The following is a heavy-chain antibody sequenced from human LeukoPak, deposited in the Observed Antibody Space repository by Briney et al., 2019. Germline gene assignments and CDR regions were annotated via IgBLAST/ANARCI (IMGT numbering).Heavy chain of an antibody. J-gene: IGHJ3*02. Sequence: GGSLRLSCAATGFTFSSYDMHWVRQAPGRGLEWVSAIGIAGDTYYPDSVKGRFTISRENAKNSMYLQMNSLKDGDTAVYYCIRGGIQVSGIDAFDIWGQGTMVTVSS. D-gene: IGHD5/OR15-5a*01. V-gene: IGHV3-13*01. CDR2: IGIAGDT. CDR3: IRGGIQVSGIDAFDI. CDR1: GFTFSSYD.